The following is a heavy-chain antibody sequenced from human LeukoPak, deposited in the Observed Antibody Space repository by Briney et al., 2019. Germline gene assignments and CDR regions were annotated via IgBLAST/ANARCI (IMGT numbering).Heavy chain of an antibody. D-gene: IGHD5-18*01. CDR3: ARDFGYSYGYISYYYYGMDV. V-gene: IGHV3-7*01. Sequence: PGGSLRLSCAASGFTFSSYWMTWVRQAPGKGLEWVANIKQDGSDKYYVDSVKGRFTISRDNAKNSLFLQMDSLRAEDTAVYYCARDFGYSYGYISYYYYGMDVWGQGTTVTVSS. J-gene: IGHJ6*02. CDR2: IKQDGSDK. CDR1: GFTFSSYW.